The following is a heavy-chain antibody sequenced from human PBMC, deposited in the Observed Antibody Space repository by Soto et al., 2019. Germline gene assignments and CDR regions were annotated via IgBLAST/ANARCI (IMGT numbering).Heavy chain of an antibody. J-gene: IGHJ6*02. V-gene: IGHV4-31*03. D-gene: IGHD6-19*01. CDR1: GGSISSGGYY. Sequence: QVQLQESGPGLVKPSQTLSLTCTVSGGSISSGGYYWSWIRQHPGKGLEWIGYIYYSGSTYYNPSLKSRVTISVDTSKNQFSLKLSSVTAADTAVYYCAREPGIAVAGHAPYYYYSMDVWGQGTTVTVSS. CDR3: AREPGIAVAGHAPYYYYSMDV. CDR2: IYYSGST.